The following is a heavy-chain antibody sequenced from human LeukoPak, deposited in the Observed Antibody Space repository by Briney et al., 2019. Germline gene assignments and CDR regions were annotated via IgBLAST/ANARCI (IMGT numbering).Heavy chain of an antibody. CDR3: ASRRGDGGDAFDI. Sequence: GESLKISRKGSGYNFTSYWIGWVRPMPGKGLEWMGIIYPGDSDTRYSPSFQGQVTISADKSISTAYLQWSSLKASDTAMYYCASRRGDGGDAFDIWGQGTMVTVSS. D-gene: IGHD2-15*01. CDR2: IYPGDSDT. V-gene: IGHV5-51*01. J-gene: IGHJ3*02. CDR1: GYNFTSYW.